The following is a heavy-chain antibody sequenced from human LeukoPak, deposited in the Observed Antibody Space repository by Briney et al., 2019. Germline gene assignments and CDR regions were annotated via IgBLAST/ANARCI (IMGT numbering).Heavy chain of an antibody. CDR3: ARVGDGLNDAFDI. V-gene: IGHV1-2*06. CDR2: IHPKNGGT. D-gene: IGHD5-24*01. J-gene: IGHJ3*02. Sequence: VRQAPXXXLXXXGRIHPKNGGTNYAQNFQVRVTMTRDTSISTAYMELSSLRSEDTAVYYCARVGDGLNDAFDIWGQGTMVTVSS.